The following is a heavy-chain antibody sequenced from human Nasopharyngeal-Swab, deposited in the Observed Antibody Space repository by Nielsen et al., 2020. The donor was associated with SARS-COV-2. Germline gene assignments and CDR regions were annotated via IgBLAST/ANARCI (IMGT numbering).Heavy chain of an antibody. D-gene: IGHD1-1*01. Sequence: GGSLRLSCAASGFTFDDYAMHWVRQAPGKGLEWVSGISWNSGSIGYADSVKGRFTISRDNAKNSLDLQMNSLRAEDTALYYCAKATGRNLNDTLKSWGQGTLVTVSS. CDR1: GFTFDDYA. V-gene: IGHV3-9*01. CDR3: AKATGRNLNDTLKS. J-gene: IGHJ5*02. CDR2: ISWNSGSI.